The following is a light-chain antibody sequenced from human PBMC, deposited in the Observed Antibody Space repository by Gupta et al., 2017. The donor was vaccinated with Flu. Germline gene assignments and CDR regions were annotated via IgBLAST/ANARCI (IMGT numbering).Light chain of an antibody. Sequence: DIQVTQSPSSLSASVGDRVTISCRASQYINNYLNWYQQKPGKAPKLLIYGASTLQRGVPSRFSGSGSGADFTLAVRRLQPEDFATYYCQQRDNRTWTFGQGTKVEIE. CDR3: QQRDNRTWT. V-gene: IGKV1-39*01. CDR2: GAS. CDR1: QYINNY. J-gene: IGKJ1*01.